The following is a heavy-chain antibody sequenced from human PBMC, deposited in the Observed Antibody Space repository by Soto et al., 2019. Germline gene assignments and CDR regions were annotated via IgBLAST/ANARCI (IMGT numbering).Heavy chain of an antibody. CDR1: GYSFTSYW. V-gene: IGHV5-10-1*01. J-gene: IGHJ6*02. D-gene: IGHD1-7*01. CDR3: ASYVRQSTGTNLYYYYGMDV. CDR2: IDPSDSYT. Sequence: GESLKISCKGSGYSFTSYWISWVRQMPGKGLEWMGRIDPSDSYTNSSPSFQGHVTISADKSISTAYLQWSSLKASDTAMYYCASYVRQSTGTNLYYYYGMDVWGQGTTVTVSS.